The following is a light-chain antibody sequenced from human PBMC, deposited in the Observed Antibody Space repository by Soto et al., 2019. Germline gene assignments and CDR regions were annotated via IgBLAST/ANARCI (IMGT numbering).Light chain of an antibody. CDR1: QSVSSSY. J-gene: IGKJ3*01. Sequence: PGERVTLSYRARQSVSSSYLTWYQQKPGQAPRLLIYGASTRATSIPARFSGSGSGTDFTLTISSLQPEDFAVYYCQQDFRFTFGPGTKVDI. CDR2: GAS. CDR3: QQDFRFT. V-gene: IGKV3D-7*01.